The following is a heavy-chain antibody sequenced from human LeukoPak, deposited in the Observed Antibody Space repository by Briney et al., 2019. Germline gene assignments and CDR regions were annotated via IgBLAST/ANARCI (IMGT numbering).Heavy chain of an antibody. CDR3: ASPSLGSGSYSAFDI. V-gene: IGHV3-21*01. CDR1: GFTFSSYA. D-gene: IGHD3-10*01. J-gene: IGHJ3*02. Sequence: GGSLRLSCAASGFTFSSYAMSWVRQAPGKGLEWVSSISSSSSYIYYADSVKGRFTISRDNAKNSLYLQMNSLRAEDTAVYYCASPSLGSGSYSAFDIWGQGTMVTVSS. CDR2: ISSSSSYI.